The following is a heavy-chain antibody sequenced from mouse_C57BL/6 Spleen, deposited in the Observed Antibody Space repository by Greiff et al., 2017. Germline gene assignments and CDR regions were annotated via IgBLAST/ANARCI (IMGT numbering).Heavy chain of an antibody. CDR2: IYPGSGNT. Sequence: QVQLQQSGPELVKPGASVKISCKASGYSFTSYYIHWVKQRPGQGLEWIGWIYPGSGNTKYNEKFKGKATLTADTSSSTAYMQLSTLTSEDSAVYYCAREGMGNYAMDYWGQGTSVTVSS. J-gene: IGHJ4*01. CDR1: GYSFTSYY. CDR3: AREGMGNYAMDY. V-gene: IGHV1-66*01.